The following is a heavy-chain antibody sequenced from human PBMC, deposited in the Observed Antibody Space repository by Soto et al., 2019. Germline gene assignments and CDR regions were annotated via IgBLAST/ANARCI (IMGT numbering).Heavy chain of an antibody. D-gene: IGHD5-12*01. CDR2: IDPGDSYT. Sequence: GESLKISCNGSGYSFTSYWISWVRQMPGKGLEWMGRIDPGDSYTNYSPSFQGHVTISADKSISTAYLQWSSLKASDTAMYYCARPSAVVATTTRHYYYYGMDVWGQGTTVTV. J-gene: IGHJ6*02. CDR3: ARPSAVVATTTRHYYYYGMDV. CDR1: GYSFTSYW. V-gene: IGHV5-10-1*01.